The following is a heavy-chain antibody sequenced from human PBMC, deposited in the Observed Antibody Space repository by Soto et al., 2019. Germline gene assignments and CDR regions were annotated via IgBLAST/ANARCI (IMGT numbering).Heavy chain of an antibody. J-gene: IGHJ4*02. Sequence: SETLSLTCAVYGGSFSGYYWSWIRQPPGKGLEWIGEINHSGSTNYNPSLKSRVTISVDTSKNQFSLKLSSVTAADTAVYYCARGIDYWGQGTLVTVSS. V-gene: IGHV4-34*01. CDR1: GGSFSGYY. CDR3: ARGIDY. CDR2: INHSGST.